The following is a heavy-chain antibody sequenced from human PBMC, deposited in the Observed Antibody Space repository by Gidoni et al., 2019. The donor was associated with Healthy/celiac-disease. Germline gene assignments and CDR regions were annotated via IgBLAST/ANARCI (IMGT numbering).Heavy chain of an antibody. D-gene: IGHD4-17*01. CDR3: AKPTTYGDHVY. CDR2: ISGSGGST. Sequence: EVQLLASGGGLVQPGGSLRLSRAASGFPFSSHAMSWVRQAPGKGLECVSAISGSGGSTYYADSVKGRFTISRDNSKNTLYLQMNSLRAEDTAVYYCAKPTTYGDHVYWGQGTLVTVSS. V-gene: IGHV3-23*01. CDR1: GFPFSSHA. J-gene: IGHJ4*02.